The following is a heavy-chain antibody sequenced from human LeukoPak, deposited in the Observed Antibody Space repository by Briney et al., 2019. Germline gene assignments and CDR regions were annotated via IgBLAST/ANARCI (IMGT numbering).Heavy chain of an antibody. CDR2: ISWNSGSI. D-gene: IGHD6-19*01. Sequence: GGSLRLSCAASGFTFDDYAMHWVRQAPGKGLEWVSGISWNSGSIGYADSVKGRFTISRDNAKNSLYLQMNSLRAEDTALYCCAKDRHRGAGPDAFDIWGQGTMVTVS. CDR3: AKDRHRGAGPDAFDI. J-gene: IGHJ3*02. V-gene: IGHV3-9*01. CDR1: GFTFDDYA.